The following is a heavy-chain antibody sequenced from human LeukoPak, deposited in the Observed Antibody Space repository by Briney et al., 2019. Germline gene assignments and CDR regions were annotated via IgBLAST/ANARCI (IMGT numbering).Heavy chain of an antibody. CDR1: GGPISSYY. CDR2: IFYIGSP. D-gene: IGHD6-13*01. Sequence: TSETLSLTCTVSGGPISSYYWSWLRQPPGKGLEWIANIFYIGSPNYNPSLKSRVTISFDTSKNQFSLKLRSDKAADTAVYYCARGGHISAAGTYGYWGQGTLVTVSS. J-gene: IGHJ4*02. CDR3: ARGGHISAAGTYGY. V-gene: IGHV4-59*08.